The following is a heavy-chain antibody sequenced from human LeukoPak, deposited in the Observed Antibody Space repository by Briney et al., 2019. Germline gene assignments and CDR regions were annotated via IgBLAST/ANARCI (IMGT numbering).Heavy chain of an antibody. J-gene: IGHJ6*02. CDR3: ARPMGGGMDV. CDR2: VGKDGSET. D-gene: IGHD1-26*01. CDR1: GFSFSNYY. V-gene: IGHV3-7*05. Sequence: GGSLILSCVGSGFSFSNYYMGWARQAPGRGLEWVANVGKDGSETYYGDSVRGRFTISRDNGKNSVYLQMNSLRADDTAVYYCARPMGGGMDVWGQGTTVTVSS.